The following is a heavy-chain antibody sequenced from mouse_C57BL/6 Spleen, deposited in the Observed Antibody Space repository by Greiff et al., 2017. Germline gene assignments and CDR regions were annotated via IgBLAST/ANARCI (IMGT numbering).Heavy chain of an antibody. J-gene: IGHJ4*01. CDR1: GYSFTGYY. CDR2: INPSTGGT. V-gene: IGHV1-42*01. D-gene: IGHD1-1*01. CDR3: AKGRGLRYAMDY. Sequence: VQLQQSGPELVKPGASVKISCKASGYSFTGYYMNWVKQSPEKSLEWIGEINPSTGGTTYNQKFKAKATLTVDKSSSTACMQLKSLTSEESAVNYCAKGRGLRYAMDYWGQGTSVTVSS.